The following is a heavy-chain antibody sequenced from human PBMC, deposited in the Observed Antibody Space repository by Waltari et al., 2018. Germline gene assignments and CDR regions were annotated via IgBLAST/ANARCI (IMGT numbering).Heavy chain of an antibody. D-gene: IGHD3-22*01. CDR1: GGSFSGYY. J-gene: IGHJ4*02. Sequence: QVQLQQWGAGLLKPSETLSLTCAVYGGSFSGYYWSWIRQPPGKGLEWIGEINHIGSTNYNRSLKSRVTISVETSKNQFSLKLSSVTAADTAVYYCARGRASGVSDYWGQGTLVTVSS. CDR3: ARGRASGVSDY. CDR2: INHIGST. V-gene: IGHV4-34*01.